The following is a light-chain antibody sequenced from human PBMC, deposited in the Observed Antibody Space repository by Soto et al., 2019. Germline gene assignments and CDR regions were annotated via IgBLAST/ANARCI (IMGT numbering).Light chain of an antibody. V-gene: IGKV3-15*01. CDR2: GAS. Sequence: EIVLTQSPATLSLSPGERATLFCGASQNINTILAWYQQKPGQAPRLLIYGASTRATGIPARFSGSGSGTEFTLTISSLQSEDCAVYYCQQYKNWPWTFGQGTKVDIK. CDR1: QNINTI. J-gene: IGKJ1*01. CDR3: QQYKNWPWT.